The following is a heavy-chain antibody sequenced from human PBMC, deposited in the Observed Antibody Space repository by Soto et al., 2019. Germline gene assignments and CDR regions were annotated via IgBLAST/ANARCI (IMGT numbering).Heavy chain of an antibody. V-gene: IGHV1-18*01. CDR1: GYTFTSYG. D-gene: IGHD3-3*01. J-gene: IGHJ6*02. CDR2: ISAYNGNT. CDR3: ARDWLGYYDFWSGYLPYYGMDV. Sequence: ASVKVSCKASGYTFTSYGISWVRQAPGQGLEWMGWISAYNGNTNYAQKLQGRVTMTTDTSTSTAYMELRSLRSDDTAVYYCARDWLGYYDFWSGYLPYYGMDVWGQGTTVTVSS.